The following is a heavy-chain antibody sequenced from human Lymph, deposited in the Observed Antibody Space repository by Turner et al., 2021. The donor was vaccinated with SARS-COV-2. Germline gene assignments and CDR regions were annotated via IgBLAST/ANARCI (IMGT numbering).Heavy chain of an antibody. V-gene: IGHV1-69*10. J-gene: IGHJ5*02. CDR2: IIPIIAIE. CDR1: GGTFSSYA. D-gene: IGHD2-2*01. Sequence: QVQLVQSGAEVKKPGSSLKVSCKASGGTFSSYASTWVRQAPGQGLVWMRGIIPIIAIENYAQKFQGRVTITADKSTSKAYMELSSLRSEDMAVYYCARDYPYCSSTSCYDPWGQGTLVTVSS. CDR3: ARDYPYCSSTSCYDP.